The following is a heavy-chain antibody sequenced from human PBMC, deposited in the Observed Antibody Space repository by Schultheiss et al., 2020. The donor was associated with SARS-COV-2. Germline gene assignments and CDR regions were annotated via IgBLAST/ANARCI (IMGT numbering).Heavy chain of an antibody. CDR3: AKDINSGWYRPPEYYFDY. V-gene: IGHV3-30*18. CDR1: GFTFNFHG. CDR2: SSHDGRNQ. D-gene: IGHD6-19*01. Sequence: GGSLRLSCAVSGFTFNFHGMHWVRQAPGKGLEWVALSSHDGRNQYYADSVKGRFTISRDNSKNTLYLQMNSLRAEDTAVYYCAKDINSGWYRPPEYYFDYWGQGTLVTVSS. J-gene: IGHJ4*02.